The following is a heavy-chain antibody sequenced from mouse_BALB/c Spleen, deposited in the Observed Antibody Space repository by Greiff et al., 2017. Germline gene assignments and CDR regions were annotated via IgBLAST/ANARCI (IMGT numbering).Heavy chain of an antibody. CDR2: IWAGGST. J-gene: IGHJ4*01. CDR3: ARGPDYYGSSWAMDY. CDR1: GFSLTSYG. V-gene: IGHV2-9*02. Sequence: VNVVESGPGLVAPSQSLSITCTVSGFSLTSYGVHWVRQPPGKGLEWLGVIWAGGSTNYNSALMSRLSISKDNSKSQVFLKMNSLQTDDTAMYYCARGPDYYGSSWAMDYWGQGTSVTVSS. D-gene: IGHD1-1*01.